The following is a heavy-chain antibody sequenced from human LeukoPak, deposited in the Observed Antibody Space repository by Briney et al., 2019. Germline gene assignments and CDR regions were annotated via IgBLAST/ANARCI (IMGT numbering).Heavy chain of an antibody. V-gene: IGHV3-7*01. CDR1: GFTFSNAW. J-gene: IGHJ3*02. D-gene: IGHD6-13*01. Sequence: PGGSLRLSCTASGFTFSNAWMSWVRQAPGKGLEWVANIKKDESEKFYVDSVKGRFTISRDNAKNSLYLQMNSLRAEDTAVYYCATFSRQQLLDDVFDIWGQGTMVTVSS. CDR2: IKKDESEK. CDR3: ATFSRQQLLDDVFDI.